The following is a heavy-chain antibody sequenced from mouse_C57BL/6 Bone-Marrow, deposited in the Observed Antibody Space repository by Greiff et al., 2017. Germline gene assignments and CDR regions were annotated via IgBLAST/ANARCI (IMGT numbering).Heavy chain of an antibody. CDR3: ARNYDGSTYYFDY. J-gene: IGHJ2*01. D-gene: IGHD2-3*01. CDR2: IDPSDSYT. CDR1: GYTFTSYW. V-gene: IGHV1-69*01. Sequence: QVQLQQPGAELVMPGASVKLSCKASGYTFTSYWMHWVKQRPGQGLEWIGEIDPSDSYTNYNQKFKGKSTLTVDKSSSTAYMQLSSLTSEDSAVYYCARNYDGSTYYFDYWGQGTTLTVSS.